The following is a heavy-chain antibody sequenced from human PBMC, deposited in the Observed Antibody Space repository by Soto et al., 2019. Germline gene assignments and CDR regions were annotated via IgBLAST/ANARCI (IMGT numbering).Heavy chain of an antibody. J-gene: IGHJ4*02. V-gene: IGHV1-69*02. CDR1: GGTFSSYT. Sequence: QVQLVQSGAEVKKPGSSVKVSCKASGGTFSSYTISWVRHAPGQGLEWMGRIIPILGIANYAQKFQGRVTLTADKSTSPAYMALSSLRSEDTAVYYCAMEYCSSTSCYRDYWGQGTLVTVSS. D-gene: IGHD2-2*02. CDR3: AMEYCSSTSCYRDY. CDR2: IIPILGIA.